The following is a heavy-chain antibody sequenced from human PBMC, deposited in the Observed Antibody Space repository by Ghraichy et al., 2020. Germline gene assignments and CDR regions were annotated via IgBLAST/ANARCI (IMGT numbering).Heavy chain of an antibody. Sequence: SQTLSLTCSVSGGSVSSSPHYWAWIRQPPGKGLEWIGYIYYSGVTKYNPSLKSRVTISIDTSKNQFSVKLESVTAADTAMYYCARAGDSGSYYYYYYGMDGWGQGTLGTVSS. CDR2: IYYSGVT. CDR1: GGSVSSSPHY. CDR3: ARAGDSGSYYYYYYGMDG. J-gene: IGHJ6*02. V-gene: IGHV4-61*05. D-gene: IGHD4-17*01.